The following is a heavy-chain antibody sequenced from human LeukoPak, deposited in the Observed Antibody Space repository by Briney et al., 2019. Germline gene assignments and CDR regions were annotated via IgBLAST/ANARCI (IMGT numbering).Heavy chain of an antibody. D-gene: IGHD5-12*01. Sequence: GASVKVSCKASGYTFTNFDISWVRQAPGQGLEWMGWISANNGDTNYAQNLQGRVTMTTDTSTSTTYMELRSLRSDDTAVYYCASGYDFGGFIFDYWGQGTLVTVSS. CDR2: ISANNGDT. J-gene: IGHJ4*02. V-gene: IGHV1-18*01. CDR3: ASGYDFGGFIFDY. CDR1: GYTFTNFD.